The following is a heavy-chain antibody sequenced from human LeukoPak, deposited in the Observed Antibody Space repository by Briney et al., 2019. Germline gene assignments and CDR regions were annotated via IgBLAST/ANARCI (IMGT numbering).Heavy chain of an antibody. CDR2: LKHAGSAP. Sequence: GGSLRLSCLASGFTFGSHAMHWVRQAPGEGLAWVSRLKHAGSAPSYADSVKGRFTISRDNAKNTLYLQMSSLRAEDTGVYYCARDGFTGPVTAYLDYWGQGTPVTVSS. CDR3: ARDGFTGPVTAYLDY. D-gene: IGHD2-21*02. CDR1: GFTFGSHA. V-gene: IGHV3-74*01. J-gene: IGHJ4*02.